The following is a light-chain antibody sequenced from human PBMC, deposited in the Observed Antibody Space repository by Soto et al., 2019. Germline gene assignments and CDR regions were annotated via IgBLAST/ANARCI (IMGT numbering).Light chain of an antibody. CDR1: QGISSW. J-gene: IGKJ2*01. CDR2: AAS. V-gene: IGKV1-12*01. Sequence: DIQMTQSPSSVSASVGDRVTITCRASQGISSWLAWYQQKPGKAPKLLIYAASSLYSGVPSRFSGSGSGTDFTPTISSLQPEGFAVYDCQQATRFPYSFGQGTKLEIK. CDR3: QQATRFPYS.